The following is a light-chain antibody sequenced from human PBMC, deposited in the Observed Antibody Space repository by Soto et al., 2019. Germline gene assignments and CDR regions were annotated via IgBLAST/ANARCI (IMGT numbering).Light chain of an antibody. V-gene: IGKV3D-15*01. CDR1: ETISSN. CDR2: GAS. Sequence: EIMMTQSPATLSVSPGERVTLSCRATETISSNLAWYHQRPGQAPRLLIYGASIRATGVPARFSGSGSGSEFTLTISSLQSDDFGIYYCQHFKNWPPTVTFCPGTKVVLK. J-gene: IGKJ3*01. CDR3: QHFKNWPPTVT.